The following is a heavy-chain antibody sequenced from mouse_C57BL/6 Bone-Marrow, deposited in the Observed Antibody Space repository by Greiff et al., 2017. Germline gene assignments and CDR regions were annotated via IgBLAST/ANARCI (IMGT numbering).Heavy chain of an antibody. J-gene: IGHJ1*03. CDR3: ASPLYHGDFDV. D-gene: IGHD6-1*01. CDR2: IYPRDGST. CDR1: GYTFTDHT. Sequence: LVESDAELVKPGASVKISCKVSGYTFTDHTIHWMKQRPEQGLEWIGYIYPRDGSTKYNEKFKGKATLTADKSSSTAYMQLNSLTSEDSAVYVCASPLYHGDFDVWGKGTTVTVSS. V-gene: IGHV1-78*01.